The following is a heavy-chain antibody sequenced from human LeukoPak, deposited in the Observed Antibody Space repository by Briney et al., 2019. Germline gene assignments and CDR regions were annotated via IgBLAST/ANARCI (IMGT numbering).Heavy chain of an antibody. CDR1: GFTFSNAW. CDR3: TTGPPPNYDILTGYYNEDY. Sequence: GGSLRLSCAASGFTFSNAWMSWVRQAPGKGLEWVGRIKSKTDGGTTDYAAPVKGRFTISRDDSKNTLYLQMNSLKTEDTAVYCCTTGPPPNYDILTGYYNEDYWGQGTLVTVSS. CDR2: IKSKTDGGTT. D-gene: IGHD3-9*01. V-gene: IGHV3-15*01. J-gene: IGHJ4*02.